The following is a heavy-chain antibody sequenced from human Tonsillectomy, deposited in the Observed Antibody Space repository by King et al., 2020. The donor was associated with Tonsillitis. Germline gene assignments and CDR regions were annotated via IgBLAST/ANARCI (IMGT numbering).Heavy chain of an antibody. CDR2: IFYSGNT. V-gene: IGHV4-31*03. J-gene: IGHJ6*02. D-gene: IGHD1-26*01. CDR1: GGSISSGGYY. Sequence: QLQESGPGLVKPSQTLSLTCTVSGGSISSGGYYWSWIRQHPGKGLEWIGYIFYSGNTYYNPSLKSRLTISVDTSKNQFSLKLSSVTAADTAVYYCASDRSGGPAWMDVWGQGTTVTVSS. CDR3: ASDRSGGPAWMDV.